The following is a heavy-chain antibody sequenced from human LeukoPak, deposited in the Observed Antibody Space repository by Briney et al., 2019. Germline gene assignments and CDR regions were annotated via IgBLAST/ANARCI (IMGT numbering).Heavy chain of an antibody. V-gene: IGHV3-11*04. Sequence: GGSLRLSCAASGFTFINYWMSWVRQAPGKGLEWVSYISSSGSTIYYADSVKGRFTISRDNAKNSLYLQMNSLRAEDTAVYYCARGGSMVRGVIGAFDIWGQGTMVTVSS. CDR1: GFTFINYW. J-gene: IGHJ3*02. D-gene: IGHD3-10*01. CDR2: ISSSGSTI. CDR3: ARGGSMVRGVIGAFDI.